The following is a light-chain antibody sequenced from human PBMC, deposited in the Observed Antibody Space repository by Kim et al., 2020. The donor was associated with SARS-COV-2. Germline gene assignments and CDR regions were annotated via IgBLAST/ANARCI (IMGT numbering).Light chain of an antibody. CDR1: GVGRMP. J-gene: IGLJ1*01. Sequence: GNRATLSWGGKGVGRMPIHWYEERPGQAPGLVVYDDCDRPSGIRGRVSGSESGDTATLTISRVEAGDEADYYCHVWDSGSDHYVFGIGAKVTVL. CDR2: DDC. CDR3: HVWDSGSDHYV. V-gene: IGLV3-21*03.